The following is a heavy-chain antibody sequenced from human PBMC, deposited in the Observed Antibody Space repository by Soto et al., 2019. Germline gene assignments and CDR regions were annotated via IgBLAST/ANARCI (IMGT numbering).Heavy chain of an antibody. CDR3: SRSPEVGVRGAY. D-gene: IGHD3-16*01. J-gene: IGHJ4*02. CDR1: GFPFSAYN. CDR2: ITVGSSHI. Sequence: GGSLRLSCTGSGFPFSAYNINWVRQAPGRGLEWVSSITVGSSHIYQPNSMKGRFTISRDDAKNSVYLQIDSLRDEDTALYYCSRSPEVGVRGAYWGQGTLVTVYS. V-gene: IGHV3-21*01.